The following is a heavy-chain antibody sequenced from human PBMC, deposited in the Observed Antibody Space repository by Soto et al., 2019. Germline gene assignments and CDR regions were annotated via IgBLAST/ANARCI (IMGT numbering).Heavy chain of an antibody. D-gene: IGHD2-2*01. CDR3: ARSQGSSTSLEIYYYYYYGMDV. CDR1: GGIFSSYA. CDR2: IIPISGTA. V-gene: IGHV1-69*01. J-gene: IGHJ6*02. Sequence: QVQLVQSGAEVKKPGSSVKVSCKASGGIFSSYAISWVRQAPGQGLEWMGGIIPISGTANYAQKFQGRVTITADESTSTAYMELSSLRSEDTAVYYCARSQGSSTSLEIYYYYYYGMDVWGQGTTVTVSS.